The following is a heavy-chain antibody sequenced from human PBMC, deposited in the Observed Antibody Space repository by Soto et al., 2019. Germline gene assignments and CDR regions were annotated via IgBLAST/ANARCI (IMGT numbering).Heavy chain of an antibody. J-gene: IGHJ4*02. Sequence: SETLSITCTVSGGSIKVGGYYWGWIRQPPGKGLEWVATIYYSGTTYYNPSLKSRLTISLDTSRNQFSLDLTSVTAADTAVYYCARLAYSHYSTWGQGTLVTVSS. V-gene: IGHV4-39*01. CDR2: IYYSGTT. CDR1: GGSIKVGGYY. CDR3: ARLAYSHYST. D-gene: IGHD5-12*01.